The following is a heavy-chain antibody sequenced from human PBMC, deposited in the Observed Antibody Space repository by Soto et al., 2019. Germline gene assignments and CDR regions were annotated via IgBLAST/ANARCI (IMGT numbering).Heavy chain of an antibody. CDR3: ARDIVVVVAATKTEEDY. V-gene: IGHV3-21*01. Sequence: EVQLVESGGGLVKPGGSLRLSCAASGFTFRTYSMNWVRQTPGKGLEWVSSISSSSSYIYYADSVKGRFTISRDNAKNSLYLQMNSLRAEDTAVYYCARDIVVVVAATKTEEDYCGQGTLVTVSS. CDR1: GFTFRTYS. CDR2: ISSSSSYI. D-gene: IGHD2-15*01. J-gene: IGHJ4*02.